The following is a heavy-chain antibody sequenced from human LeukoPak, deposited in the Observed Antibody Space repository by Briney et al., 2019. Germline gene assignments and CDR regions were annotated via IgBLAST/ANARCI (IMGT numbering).Heavy chain of an antibody. J-gene: IGHJ5*02. CDR2: IDTRGST. CDR1: GGSISRGSYY. CDR3: ASGVSSGWYSWFVP. Sequence: PSETLSLTCTVSGGSISRGSYYWRWIRQPAGRGPEWIGRIDTRGSTNYKPSLKSRVTISVDTPRNQFSLKLSSVTAADADVYYCASGVSSGWYSWFVPWGRGTLVTVSS. V-gene: IGHV4-61*02. D-gene: IGHD6-19*01.